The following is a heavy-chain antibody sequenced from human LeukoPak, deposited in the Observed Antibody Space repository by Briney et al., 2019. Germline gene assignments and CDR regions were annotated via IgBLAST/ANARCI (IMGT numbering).Heavy chain of an antibody. D-gene: IGHD2/OR15-2a*01. V-gene: IGHV4-30-2*01. Sequence: PSETLSLTCAVSGGSISSGGYSWSWIRQPPGKGLEWIGYIYHSGSTYYNPSLKSRVTISVDRSKNQFSLKLSSVTAADTAVYYCARGQYGLDYFDYWGQGTLVTVSS. CDR3: ARGQYGLDYFDY. J-gene: IGHJ4*02. CDR2: IYHSGST. CDR1: GGSISSGGYS.